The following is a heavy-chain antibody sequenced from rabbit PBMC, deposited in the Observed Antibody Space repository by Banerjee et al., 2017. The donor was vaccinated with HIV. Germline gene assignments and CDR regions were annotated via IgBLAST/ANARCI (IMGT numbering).Heavy chain of an antibody. V-gene: IGHV1S45*01. J-gene: IGHJ6*01. CDR3: ARGAGGDTGYPYYGMDL. CDR2: IGTGSSDGT. CDR1: GFSFSSSYW. Sequence: QEQLEESGGGLVQPEGSLALTCTASGFSFSSSYWICWVRQAPGKGLDLIACIGTGSSDGTRYASWAKGRFTISKTSSTTVTLQMTSLTAADTATYFCARGAGGDTGYPYYGMDLWGPGTLVTVS. D-gene: IGHD7-1*01.